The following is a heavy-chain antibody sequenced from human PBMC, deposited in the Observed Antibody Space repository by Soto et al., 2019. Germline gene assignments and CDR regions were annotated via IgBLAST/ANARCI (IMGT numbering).Heavy chain of an antibody. V-gene: IGHV3-48*01. CDR1: GFTFSSYG. CDR3: ARHPERIAQIGWFDP. J-gene: IGHJ5*02. Sequence: GGSLRLSCAASGFTFSSYGMNWVRQAPGKGLEWVSYISSSSSTIYYADSVKGRFTISRDNAKNSLYLQMNSLRAEDTAVYYCARHPERIAQIGWFDPWGQGTLVTVPS. CDR2: ISSSSSTI. D-gene: IGHD6-13*01.